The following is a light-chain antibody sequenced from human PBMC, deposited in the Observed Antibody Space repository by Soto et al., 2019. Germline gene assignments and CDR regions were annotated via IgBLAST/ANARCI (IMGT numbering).Light chain of an antibody. CDR3: PQYQNLWT. CDR2: RAS. V-gene: IGKV3-15*01. J-gene: IGKJ1*01. CDR1: QTIYSN. Sequence: IGMTQSPATLSVSPGERATLSCRASQTIYSNVAWYQQRPGQPPRLLIYRASSRATGIPARFSGSGSGTEFTLTINSLQSEDFAVYYCPQYQNLWTFGQGTKV.